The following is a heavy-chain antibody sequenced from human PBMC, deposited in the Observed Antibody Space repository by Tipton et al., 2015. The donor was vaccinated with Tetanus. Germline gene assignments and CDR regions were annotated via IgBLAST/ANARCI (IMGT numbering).Heavy chain of an antibody. Sequence: TLSLTCAVSGGSFSDFCWSWIRQPPGQGLVWIGEINHSGSANKNPSLKSRVTMSVDTSNKQISLRLDSVTAADTAVYYCARRRYNWNRGGFDIWGQGTMVTVSS. CDR3: ARRRYNWNRGGFDI. CDR2: INHSGSA. J-gene: IGHJ3*02. CDR1: GGSFSDFC. D-gene: IGHD1-20*01. V-gene: IGHV4-34*01.